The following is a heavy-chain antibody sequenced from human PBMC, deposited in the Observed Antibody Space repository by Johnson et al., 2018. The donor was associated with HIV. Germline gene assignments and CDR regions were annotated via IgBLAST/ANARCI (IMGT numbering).Heavy chain of an antibody. J-gene: IGHJ3*02. Sequence: VQLVESGGGVVQPGRSLRLSCAASGFTFSTYAMHWVRQAPGKGLEWVSLIFGAGTTYYTQSVKGRFTISRDNSNNTVYLQMKSVTAEDTAVYYCARDHYYDSSGYHEGDAFDIWGQGTMVTVSS. D-gene: IGHD3-22*01. CDR3: ARDHYYDSSGYHEGDAFDI. CDR1: GFTFSTYA. V-gene: IGHV3-66*01. CDR2: IFGAGTT.